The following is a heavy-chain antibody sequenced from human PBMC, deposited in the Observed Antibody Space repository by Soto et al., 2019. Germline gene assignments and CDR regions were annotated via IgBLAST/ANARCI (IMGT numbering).Heavy chain of an antibody. Sequence: QAQLMQSGAEVTKPGSSVKVSCKASGGTFSGYAINWVRQAPGQGLEWMGGIIPLLGITHYGQTFQGRITIAADESTGTAYMELRVLRSEDTAVYYCARDQGSITGTTSSQDFQHWGQGTLVGVSS. V-gene: IGHV1-69*01. CDR1: GGTFSGYA. CDR2: IIPLLGIT. CDR3: ARDQGSITGTTSSQDFQH. J-gene: IGHJ1*01. D-gene: IGHD1-20*01.